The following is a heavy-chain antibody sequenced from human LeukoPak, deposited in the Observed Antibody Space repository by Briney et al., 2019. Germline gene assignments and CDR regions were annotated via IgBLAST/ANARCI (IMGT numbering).Heavy chain of an antibody. CDR3: AKRDCSGGSCYSPLDY. Sequence: GGSLRLSCAASGFTFSSYAMSWVRQAPGMGLEWVSAISGGGGTTFYADSVKGRFTISRDNSKNTLYLQMNSLRAEDTAVYYCAKRDCSGGSCYSPLDYWGQGTLVTVSS. J-gene: IGHJ4*02. D-gene: IGHD2-15*01. CDR2: ISGGGGTT. V-gene: IGHV3-23*01. CDR1: GFTFSSYA.